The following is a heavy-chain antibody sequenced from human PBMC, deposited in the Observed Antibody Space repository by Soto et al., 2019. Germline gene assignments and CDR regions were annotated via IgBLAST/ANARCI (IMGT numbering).Heavy chain of an antibody. CDR2: INHSGST. CDR1: GGSFSGYC. D-gene: IGHD2-2*01. CDR3: ARLRVVPAASYYYYYYMDV. V-gene: IGHV4-34*01. J-gene: IGHJ6*03. Sequence: SETLSLTCAVYGGSFSGYCWSWIRQPPGKGLEWIGEINHSGSTNYNPSLKSRVTISVDTSKNQFSLKLSSVTAADTAVYYCARLRVVPAASYYYYYYMDVWGKGTTVTVSS.